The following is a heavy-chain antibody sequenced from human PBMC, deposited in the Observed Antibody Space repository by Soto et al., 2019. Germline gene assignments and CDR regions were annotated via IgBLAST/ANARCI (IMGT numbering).Heavy chain of an antibody. J-gene: IGHJ4*02. V-gene: IGHV1-18*01. Sequence: QVHLVQSGAEVKKPGASVKVSCKGSGYTFTSYGITWVRQAPGQGLEWMGWISADDGNTNYAQKLQGRVTVTRDTSTRTAYMELRSLRSDATAVYYCARGRYGDYWGQGALVTVPS. CDR2: ISADDGNT. D-gene: IGHD1-1*01. CDR3: ARGRYGDY. CDR1: GYTFTSYG.